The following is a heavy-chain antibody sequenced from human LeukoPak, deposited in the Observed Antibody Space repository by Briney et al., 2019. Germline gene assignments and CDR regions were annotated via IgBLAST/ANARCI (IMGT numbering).Heavy chain of an antibody. D-gene: IGHD3-3*01. CDR1: GGSFSGYY. Sequence: SETLSLTCAVYGGSFSGYYWSWIRQPPGKGLEWIGEINHSGSTNYNPSLKSRVTISVDTSKNQFSLKLSSVTAADTAVYYCARGYVLRFLEWLSSYYYMDVWGKGTTVTVSS. CDR3: ARGYVLRFLEWLSSYYYMDV. CDR2: INHSGST. V-gene: IGHV4-34*01. J-gene: IGHJ6*03.